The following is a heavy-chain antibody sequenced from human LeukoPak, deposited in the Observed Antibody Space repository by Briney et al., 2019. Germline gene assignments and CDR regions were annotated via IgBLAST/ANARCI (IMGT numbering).Heavy chain of an antibody. CDR2: ISYDGSNK. V-gene: IGHV3-30*18. J-gene: IGHJ4*02. CDR3: AKDIVGATGGY. D-gene: IGHD1-26*01. Sequence: PGGSLRLSCAASGFTFSSYGMHWVRQAPGKGLEWVAVISYDGSNKYYADSVKGRFTISRDNSKNTLYLQMNSLRAEDTAVYYCAKDIVGATGGYWGQGTLVTVSS. CDR1: GFTFSSYG.